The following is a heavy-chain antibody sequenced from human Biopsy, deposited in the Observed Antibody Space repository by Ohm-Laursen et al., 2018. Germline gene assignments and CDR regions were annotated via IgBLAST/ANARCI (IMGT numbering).Heavy chain of an antibody. V-gene: IGHV3-30*03. J-gene: IGHJ5*02. CDR1: GFTFTSNG. CDR2: ITYDGSGK. D-gene: IGHD4-11*01. CDR3: ARDWKRSDYSNFLSWPFEL. Sequence: SLRLSCAASGFTFTSNGMHWVRQAPGKGLEWVAIITYDGSGKYYADSLQGRFTISRDNLKNTVDLQMNILRAEDTAEDFCARDWKRSDYSNFLSWPFELWGRGTLVTVSS.